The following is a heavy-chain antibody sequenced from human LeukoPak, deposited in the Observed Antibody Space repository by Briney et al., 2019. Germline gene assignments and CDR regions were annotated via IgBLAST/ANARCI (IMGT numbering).Heavy chain of an antibody. Sequence: GGSLRLSCAASGFTFSSYGMHWVRQAPGKGLEWVAVISYDGSNKYYADSVKGRFTISRDNSKNTLYLQMNSLRAEDTAMYYCAKSPRYYENVDYFDYWGQGTLVTVSS. CDR2: ISYDGSNK. CDR3: AKSPRYYENVDYFDY. D-gene: IGHD3-22*01. J-gene: IGHJ4*02. V-gene: IGHV3-30*18. CDR1: GFTFSSYG.